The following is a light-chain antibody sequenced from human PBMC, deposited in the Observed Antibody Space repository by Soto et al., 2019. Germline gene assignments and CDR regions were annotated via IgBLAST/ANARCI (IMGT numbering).Light chain of an antibody. V-gene: IGKV3-20*01. CDR3: QHYGSSPPIT. CDR2: DAS. Sequence: EIVLTQSPGTLSLSPGERATLSCRASQSVSSSYLAWYQQKPGQAPRLLIYDASNRATGIPARFSGGGSGTDFTLTISRLEPEDFAVYYCQHYGSSPPITFGQGTRLEIK. CDR1: QSVSSSY. J-gene: IGKJ5*01.